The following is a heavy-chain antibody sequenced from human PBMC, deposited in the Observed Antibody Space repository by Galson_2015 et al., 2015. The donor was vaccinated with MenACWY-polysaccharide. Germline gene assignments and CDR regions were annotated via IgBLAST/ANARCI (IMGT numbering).Heavy chain of an antibody. V-gene: IGHV3-23*01. CDR2: ISSGSDTA. CDR1: GFNFSIYV. Sequence: SLRLSCAASGFNFSIYVMTWVRQAPGKGLEWVSAISSGSDTAYYTDSVKGRFTISRDNSKDTLHLQMDSLRAEDTAVYYCAREGSRIVFHAFDTWGQGTMVTVSS. CDR3: AREGSRIVFHAFDT. J-gene: IGHJ3*02. D-gene: IGHD6-13*01.